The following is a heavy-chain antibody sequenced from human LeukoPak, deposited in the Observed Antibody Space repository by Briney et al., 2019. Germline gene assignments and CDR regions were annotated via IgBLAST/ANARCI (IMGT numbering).Heavy chain of an antibody. Sequence: GGSLRLSCAASGFTFSSYSMNWVRQAPGKGLEWVSSISGSNTYIYYADSLKGRFTISRDNAKNSLYLQMNSLRADDTAVYYCARVGSAYPSYFDYWGQGTLVIVSS. V-gene: IGHV3-21*03. J-gene: IGHJ4*02. CDR1: GFTFSSYS. CDR3: ARVGSAYPSYFDY. CDR2: ISGSNTYI. D-gene: IGHD6-19*01.